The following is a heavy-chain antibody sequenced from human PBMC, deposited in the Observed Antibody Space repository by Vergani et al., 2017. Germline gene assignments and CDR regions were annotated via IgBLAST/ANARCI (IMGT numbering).Heavy chain of an antibody. Sequence: QVQLQESGPGLVKPSQTLSLTCSVSGDSISSGVYYWNWIRPHPGKGLEWFGYIYSTGSTHHNPSLRRRIKMSVDTSKNQFSLKLNSVTAADTAMYYCARMGGYDEGDAFRIGYFDSWGPGILVTVSS. D-gene: IGHD3-22*01. CDR1: GDSISSGVYY. J-gene: IGHJ4*02. CDR2: IYSTGST. CDR3: ARMGGYDEGDAFRIGYFDS. V-gene: IGHV4-31*03.